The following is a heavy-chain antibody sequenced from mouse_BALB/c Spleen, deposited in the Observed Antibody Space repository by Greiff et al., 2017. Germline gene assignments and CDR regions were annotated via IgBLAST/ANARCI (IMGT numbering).Heavy chain of an antibody. J-gene: IGHJ3*01. V-gene: IGHV3-2*02. CDR3: ASLYGNAWFAY. D-gene: IGHD2-1*01. CDR2: ISYSGST. Sequence: VQLKESGPGLVKPSQSLSLTCTVTGYSITSDYAWNWIRQFPGNKLEWMGYISYSGSTSYNPSLKSRISITRDTSKNQFFLQLNSVTTEDTATYYCASLYGNAWFAYWGQGTLVTVSA. CDR1: GYSITSDYA.